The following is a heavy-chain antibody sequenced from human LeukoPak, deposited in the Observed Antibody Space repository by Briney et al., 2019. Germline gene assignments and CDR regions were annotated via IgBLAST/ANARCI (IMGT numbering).Heavy chain of an antibody. V-gene: IGHV3-23*01. J-gene: IGHJ4*02. CDR1: GFTFSSYA. CDR3: AKASSPGYYRTTGIYYFDY. CDR2: ISGSGGST. Sequence: HTGGSLRLSCAASGFTFSSYAMSWVRQAPGKGLEWVSAISGSGGSTYYADSVKGRFTISRDNSKNTLYLQMNSLRAEDTAVYYCAKASSPGYYRTTGIYYFDYWGQGTLVTVSS. D-gene: IGHD3-9*01.